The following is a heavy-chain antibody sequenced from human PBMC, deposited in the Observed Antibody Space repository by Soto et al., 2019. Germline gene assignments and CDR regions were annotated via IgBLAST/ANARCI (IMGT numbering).Heavy chain of an antibody. CDR1: GGSFSGYY. J-gene: IGHJ4*02. V-gene: IGHV4-59*01. CDR3: ARGSSSWYKGFDY. D-gene: IGHD6-13*01. Sequence: PSETLSLTCAVYGGSFSGYYWSWIRQHPGKGLEWIGYIYYSGSTNSNPSLKSRVTISVDTSKNQFSLKLSSVTAADTAVYYCARGSSSWYKGFDYWGQGTLVTVSS. CDR2: IYYSGST.